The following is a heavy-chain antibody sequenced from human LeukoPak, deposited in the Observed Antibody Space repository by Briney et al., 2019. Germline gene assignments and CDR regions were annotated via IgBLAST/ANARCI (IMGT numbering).Heavy chain of an antibody. J-gene: IGHJ4*02. CDR2: ISPYNGDT. CDR3: ARDGSGSWNDY. CDR1: GYTFTGYG. D-gene: IGHD3-10*01. V-gene: IGHV1-18*01. Sequence: ASVKVSCKASGYTFTGYGFSWVRQAPGQGLEWMVWISPYNGDTNYAQRLQGRVTLTTDTFTSTAYMELRSLRSDDTAVYYCARDGSGSWNDYWGQGTLVTVSS.